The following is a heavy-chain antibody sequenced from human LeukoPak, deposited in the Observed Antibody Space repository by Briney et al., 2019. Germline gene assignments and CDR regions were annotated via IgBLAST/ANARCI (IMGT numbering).Heavy chain of an antibody. CDR2: LYPGDSDT. V-gene: IGHV5-51*01. J-gene: IGHJ4*02. Sequence: GESLKISCKGSGYSFTSYWIGWVRQMPGKGLEGMGILYPGDSDTRYSPSFQGQVTISADKSISTAYLQWSSLKASDTAMYYCARRYDFWSGYREFDYWGQGPVVTVSS. CDR3: ARRYDFWSGYREFDY. D-gene: IGHD3-3*01. CDR1: GYSFTSYW.